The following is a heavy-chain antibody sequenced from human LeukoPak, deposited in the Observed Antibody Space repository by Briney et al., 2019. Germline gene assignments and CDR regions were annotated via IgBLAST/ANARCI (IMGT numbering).Heavy chain of an antibody. CDR2: MDFSGST. J-gene: IGHJ5*02. CDR1: GGSVSSSSYY. D-gene: IGHD2-21*02. V-gene: IGHV4-39*01. CDR3: ARHLTFAEIPRTRIVVVTAIPWWFDP. Sequence: PSETLSLTCTVSGGSVSSSSYYWGWIRQAPGKGLEWIVSMDFSGSTYYNPSLKSRVTISVDTSKNQFSLKLSSVTAADTAVYYCARHLTFAEIPRTRIVVVTAIPWWFDPWGQGTLVTVSS.